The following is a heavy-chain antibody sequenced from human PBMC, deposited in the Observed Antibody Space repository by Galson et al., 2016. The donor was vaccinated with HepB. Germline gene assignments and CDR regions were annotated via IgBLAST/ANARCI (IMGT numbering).Heavy chain of an antibody. J-gene: IGHJ4*02. CDR3: ARVVRSYYGSGSYLYYFDY. V-gene: IGHV4-31*03. Sequence: TLSLTCTVSGGSISCGGYYWSWIRQHPGKGLEWIGYIYYSGSTYYNPSLKSRVTISVDTSKNQFSLKLSSVTAADTAVYYCARVVRSYYGSGSYLYYFDYWGQGTLVTVSS. CDR1: GGSISCGGYY. CDR2: IYYSGST. D-gene: IGHD3-10*01.